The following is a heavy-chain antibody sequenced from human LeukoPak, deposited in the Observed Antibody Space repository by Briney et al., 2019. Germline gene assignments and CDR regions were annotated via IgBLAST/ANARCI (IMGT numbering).Heavy chain of an antibody. CDR3: ARDSSGTIDAFDI. CDR2: ISYDGSNK. V-gene: IGHV3-30*03. D-gene: IGHD3-3*01. J-gene: IGHJ3*02. CDR1: GFTFSSYG. Sequence: PGGSLRLSCAASGFTFSSYGMHWVRQAPGKGLEWVAVISYDGSNKYYADSVKGRFTISRDNSKNTLYLQMNSLRAEDTAVYYCARDSSGTIDAFDIRGQGTMVTVSS.